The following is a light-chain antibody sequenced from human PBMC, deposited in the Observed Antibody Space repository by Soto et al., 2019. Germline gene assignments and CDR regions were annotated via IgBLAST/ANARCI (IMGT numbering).Light chain of an antibody. Sequence: EIVLTQSPATLSLSPGERATLSCRASQSVTNYLAWYQQKPGQPPRLLIYGAFNRAAGIPARFSGSGSGTDFTLTISSLEPEDSAVYYCQQRSIWPPVTFGQGTRLEIK. CDR3: QQRSIWPPVT. CDR1: QSVTNY. CDR2: GAF. V-gene: IGKV3-11*01. J-gene: IGKJ5*01.